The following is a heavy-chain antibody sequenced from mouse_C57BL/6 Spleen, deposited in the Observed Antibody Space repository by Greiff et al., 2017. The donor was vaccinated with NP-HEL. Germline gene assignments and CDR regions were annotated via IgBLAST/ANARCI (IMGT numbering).Heavy chain of an antibody. V-gene: IGHV1-82*01. Sequence: VKVVESGPELVKPGASVKISCKASGYAFSSSWMNWVKQRPGKGLEWIGRIYPGDGDTNYNGKFKGKATLTADKSSSTAYMQLSSLTSEDSAVYFCARMGYYGSFFDYWGQGTTLTVSS. CDR1: GYAFSSSW. D-gene: IGHD1-1*01. CDR3: ARMGYYGSFFDY. J-gene: IGHJ2*01. CDR2: IYPGDGDT.